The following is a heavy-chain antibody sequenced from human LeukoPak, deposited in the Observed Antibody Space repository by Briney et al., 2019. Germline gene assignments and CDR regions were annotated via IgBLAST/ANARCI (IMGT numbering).Heavy chain of an antibody. D-gene: IGHD2-15*01. V-gene: IGHV5-51*01. CDR2: IYPDDSDT. Sequence: GESLKISCKVSGYSFTNYWIGWVRQMPGKGLEWMGIIYPDDSDTKYSPSFQGQVTISADKSISTAYLQWSSLKASATAVYYCARSGRLGYCSGGSCFRWDYWGQGTLVTVSP. CDR3: ARSGRLGYCSGGSCFRWDY. J-gene: IGHJ4*02. CDR1: GYSFTNYW.